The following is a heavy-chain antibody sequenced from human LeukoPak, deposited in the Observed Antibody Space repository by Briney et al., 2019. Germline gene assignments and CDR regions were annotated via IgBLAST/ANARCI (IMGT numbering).Heavy chain of an antibody. D-gene: IGHD6-13*01. V-gene: IGHV4-59*01. Sequence: SETLSLTCTVSDGSINGYYWSWIRQPPGKGLDWIGYMYSGGTTNYSPSLKSRVTISEDMSKNQFSLKLTSVTAADTAVYYCARHPLDWYFDLWGRGTLVTVSS. CDR3: ARHPLDWYFDL. J-gene: IGHJ2*01. CDR2: MYSGGTT. CDR1: DGSINGYY.